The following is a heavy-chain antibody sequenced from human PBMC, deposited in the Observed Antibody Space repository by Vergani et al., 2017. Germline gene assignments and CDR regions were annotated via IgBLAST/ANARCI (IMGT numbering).Heavy chain of an antibody. V-gene: IGHV4-34*01. CDR3: ARGYGSGSWTDY. CDR1: GGSFSGYY. Sequence: QVQLQQWGAGLLKPSETLSLTCAVYGGSFSGYYWSWIRQPPGKGLEWIGEINHSGSTNYNPSLKSRVTISVDTSKNQFSLKLRSVTAADTAVYYGARGYGSGSWTDYWGQGTLVTVSS. D-gene: IGHD3-10*01. CDR2: INHSGST. J-gene: IGHJ4*02.